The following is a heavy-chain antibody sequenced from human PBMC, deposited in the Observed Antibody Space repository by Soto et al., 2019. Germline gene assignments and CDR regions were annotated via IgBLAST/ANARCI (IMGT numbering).Heavy chain of an antibody. Sequence: EVQLGDSGGGLVQPGRSLRLSCAASGFTFDDYAMHWVRQAPGKGLERVSGVSWNSGIIDYADYVKGRFTTSRDNAKSSLYLQMNSLRAEDTALYYCANGPLRHLALSGDYCDYWGQGTLVTVSS. CDR3: ANGPLRHLALSGDYCDY. J-gene: IGHJ4*02. D-gene: IGHD2-15*01. CDR2: VSWNSGII. CDR1: GFTFDDYA. V-gene: IGHV3-9*01.